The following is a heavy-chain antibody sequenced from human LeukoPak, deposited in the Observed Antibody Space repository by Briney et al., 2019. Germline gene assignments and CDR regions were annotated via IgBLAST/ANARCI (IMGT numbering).Heavy chain of an antibody. CDR2: INHSGST. J-gene: IGHJ4*02. CDR3: ARGALFYYDSSGYYDTSVFDY. CDR1: GGSFSGYY. D-gene: IGHD3-22*01. Sequence: SETLSLTCAVYGGSFSGYYWSWIRQPPGEGLEWIGEINHSGSTNYNPSLKSRVTISVDTSKNQFSLKLSSVTAADTAVYYCARGALFYYDSSGYYDTSVFDYWGQGILVTVSS. V-gene: IGHV4-34*01.